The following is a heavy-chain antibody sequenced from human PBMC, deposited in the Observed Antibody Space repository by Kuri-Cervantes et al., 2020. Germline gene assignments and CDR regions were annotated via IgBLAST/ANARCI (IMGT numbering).Heavy chain of an antibody. J-gene: IGHJ4*02. CDR3: ARDDILTGYLIY. Sequence: LRLSCAVSGGPISSGDYSWSWIRQPPGKGLEWIGYIYHSGSTYYNPSLKSRVTISVDRSKNQFSLKLSSVTAADTAVYYCARDDILTGYLIYWGQGTLVTVSS. V-gene: IGHV4-30-2*01. CDR1: GGPISSGDYS. D-gene: IGHD3-9*01. CDR2: IYHSGST.